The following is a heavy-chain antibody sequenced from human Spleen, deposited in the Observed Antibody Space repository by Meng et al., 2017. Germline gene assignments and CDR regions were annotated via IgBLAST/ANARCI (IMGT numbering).Heavy chain of an antibody. Sequence: LVQSGEEVKNPCASVKILLHPSVYNGPDYYRHWLRQAPGQGLEWMGRIDPKNDSTHYAQKFQARVTMTGDTSISTAYMELSGLRSDDTAMYYCARDEDISAAGKLFGDYWGQGTLVTVSS. D-gene: IGHD6-25*01. J-gene: IGHJ4*02. CDR1: VYNGPDYY. V-gene: IGHV1-2*06. CDR2: IDPKNDST. CDR3: ARDEDISAAGKLFGDY.